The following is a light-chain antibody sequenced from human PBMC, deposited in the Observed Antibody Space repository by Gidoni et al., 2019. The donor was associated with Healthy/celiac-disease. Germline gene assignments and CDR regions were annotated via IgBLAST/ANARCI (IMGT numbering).Light chain of an antibody. CDR3: QRYNNWPPWT. Sequence: EIVMTQSPATLSVSPGERATLSCRASQSVSSHLAWYQQKPGQAPRLLIYGASTRAPGIPARFSGSGSGTEFTLTISLQSEDFAVYYCQRYNNWPPWTFGRGTKVEIK. CDR2: GAS. CDR1: QSVSSH. V-gene: IGKV3-15*01. J-gene: IGKJ1*01.